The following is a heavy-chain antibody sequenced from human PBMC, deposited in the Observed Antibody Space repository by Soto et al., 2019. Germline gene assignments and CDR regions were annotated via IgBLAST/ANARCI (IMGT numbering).Heavy chain of an antibody. CDR1: GYTFTNYD. CDR3: ARMASSGSLNWFDP. Sequence: QVQLVQSGAEVKKPGASVKVSCKASGYTFTNYDISWVRQATGQGLEWMGWMNPGSGNTGYAHKFQGRVTMTRNLSISTAYTELSRLGSDDTAIYYCARMASSGSLNWFDPWGQGTLVTVSS. J-gene: IGHJ5*02. D-gene: IGHD3-10*01. V-gene: IGHV1-8*01. CDR2: MNPGSGNT.